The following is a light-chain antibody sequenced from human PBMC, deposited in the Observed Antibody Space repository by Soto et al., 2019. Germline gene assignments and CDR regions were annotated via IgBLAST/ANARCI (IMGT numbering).Light chain of an antibody. CDR2: AAS. V-gene: IGKV1-27*01. CDR1: QGIGVY. J-gene: IGKJ4*01. Sequence: DIQMTQSPSSLSASLGDRVTITCRASQGIGVYLAWFQQKPGNVPKLLIYAASTLQSGVPSRFSGSGSGTDFSLTISSLQPEDFATYYCQKYNSAPLTFGGGTKVDIK. CDR3: QKYNSAPLT.